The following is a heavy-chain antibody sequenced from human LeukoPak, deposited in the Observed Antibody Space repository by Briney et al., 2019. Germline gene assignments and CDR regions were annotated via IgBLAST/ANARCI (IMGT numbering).Heavy chain of an antibody. CDR3: ARPLMYYYGSETYFWFDP. CDR1: GFTFSSYA. Sequence: GGSLRLSCAASGFTFSSYAMSWVRQAPGKGLEWVANIKQDGSEQYYVDSVKGRFTISRDNAKNSLSLQMNSLRAEDTAVYYCARPLMYYYGSETYFWFDPWGQGTLVTVSS. V-gene: IGHV3-7*01. CDR2: IKQDGSEQ. D-gene: IGHD3-10*01. J-gene: IGHJ5*02.